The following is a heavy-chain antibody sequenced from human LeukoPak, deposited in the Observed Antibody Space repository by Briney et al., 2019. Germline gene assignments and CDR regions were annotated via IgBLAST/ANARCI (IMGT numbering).Heavy chain of an antibody. CDR3: ARVDGTGFWSGYYPNNDYYYYYGMDV. V-gene: IGHV3-74*01. CDR2: INSDGSST. CDR1: GFTFSSYW. Sequence: GGSLRLSCAASGFTFSSYWMHWVRQAPGKGLVWVSRINSDGSSTSYADSVKGRFTISRDNAKNTLYLQMNSLRAEDTAVYYCARVDGTGFWSGYYPNNDYYYYYGMDVWGQGTTVTVS. J-gene: IGHJ6*02. D-gene: IGHD3-3*01.